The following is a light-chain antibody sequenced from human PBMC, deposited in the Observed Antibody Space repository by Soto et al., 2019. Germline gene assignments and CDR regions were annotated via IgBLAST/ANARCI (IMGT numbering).Light chain of an antibody. V-gene: IGKV3-20*01. J-gene: IGKJ1*01. CDR1: QSVRNNY. CDR3: HQSSSSPRT. Sequence: EVVLTQSPGTLSLSPGERATLSCRASQSVRNNYLAWYQQKPGQAPRLLIYGASTRATGVPDRFSGSGSGTEFPLTISRLEPEDFVGFYCHQSSSSPRTFGQGTRVEVK. CDR2: GAS.